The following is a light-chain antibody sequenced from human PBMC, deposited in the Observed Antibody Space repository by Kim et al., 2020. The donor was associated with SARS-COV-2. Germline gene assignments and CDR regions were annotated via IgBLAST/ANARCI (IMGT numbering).Light chain of an antibody. CDR1: QSLSDN. Sequence: VSPGERATLSCRASQSLSDNLAWYQQRPGQAPRLLIHGAYTRATGIPARFSGSGSGTEFTLTISSLQSEDFAVYHCQQYNEWPGTFGQGTKV. V-gene: IGKV3-15*01. CDR2: GAY. J-gene: IGKJ1*01. CDR3: QQYNEWPGT.